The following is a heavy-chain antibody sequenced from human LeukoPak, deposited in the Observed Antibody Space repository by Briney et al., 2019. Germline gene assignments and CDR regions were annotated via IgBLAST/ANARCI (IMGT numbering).Heavy chain of an antibody. CDR3: ASGRRYCSSTSCYPSDAFDI. CDR1: GYTFTSYD. CDR2: INPNSGGT. V-gene: IGHV1-2*02. D-gene: IGHD2-2*01. Sequence: ASVKVSCKASGYTFTSYDINWVRQATGQGLEWMGWINPNSGGTNYAQKFQGRVTMTRDTSISTAYMELSRLSSDDTAVFYCASGRRYCSSTSCYPSDAFDIWGQGTMVTVSS. J-gene: IGHJ3*02.